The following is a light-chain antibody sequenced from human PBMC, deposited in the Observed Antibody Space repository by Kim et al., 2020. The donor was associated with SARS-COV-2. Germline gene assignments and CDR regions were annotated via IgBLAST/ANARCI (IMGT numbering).Light chain of an antibody. CDR3: QQYNSSTYS. CDR1: QSISSW. CDR2: KAS. Sequence: SASVGDRVTITCRASQSISSWLAWYQHKPGKAPKLLIYKASSLESGVPSRFSGSGSGTEFTLTISSLQPDDFATYYCQQYNSSTYSFGQGTKLEI. J-gene: IGKJ2*03. V-gene: IGKV1-5*03.